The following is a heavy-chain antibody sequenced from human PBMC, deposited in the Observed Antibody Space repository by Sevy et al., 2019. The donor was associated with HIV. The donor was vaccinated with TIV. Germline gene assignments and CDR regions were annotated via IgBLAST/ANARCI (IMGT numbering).Heavy chain of an antibody. CDR3: ARDHVEDGDLGDYYYHPMDV. Sequence: GGSLRLSCAASGFIFSDYYMTWIRQAPGKGLEWISYISGSDNTVYYADSVQGRFTISRDNAKNSLFLQMNSLRAEDTAVYFCARDHVEDGDLGDYYYHPMDVWGQGTTVTVSS. D-gene: IGHD3-16*01. CDR1: GFIFSDYY. J-gene: IGHJ6*02. CDR2: ISGSDNTV. V-gene: IGHV3-11*01.